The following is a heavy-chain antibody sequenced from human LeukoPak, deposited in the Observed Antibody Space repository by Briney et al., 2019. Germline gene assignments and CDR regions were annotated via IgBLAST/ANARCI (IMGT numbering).Heavy chain of an antibody. CDR3: ARSDYGASGLFDY. J-gene: IGHJ4*02. Sequence: SETLSLTCTVSAGSIRSRGYYWAWIRQPPGKGLEWIGTINYSGTTYYNPSLKSRVTISVDTSKNQFSLKLNSVTAADTAVYYCARSDYGASGLFDYWGQGSLVTVSS. V-gene: IGHV4-39*01. D-gene: IGHD4-17*01. CDR1: AGSIRSRGYY. CDR2: INYSGTT.